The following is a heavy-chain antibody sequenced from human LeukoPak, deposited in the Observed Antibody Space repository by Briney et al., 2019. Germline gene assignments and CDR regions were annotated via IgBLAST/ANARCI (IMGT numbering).Heavy chain of an antibody. CDR3: ARDHRRRGGYDYGGEDYFDY. CDR1: GYTFTSYS. Sequence: ASVKVSCKPSGYTFTSYSISWVRQAPGQGREWMGWISAYNGNTDSAQKLQGRFTMTTDTSTSTAYMELSSLRSEDTAVYYCARDHRRRGGYDYGGEDYFDYWGQGTLVTVSS. D-gene: IGHD5-12*01. V-gene: IGHV1-18*01. CDR2: ISAYNGNT. J-gene: IGHJ4*02.